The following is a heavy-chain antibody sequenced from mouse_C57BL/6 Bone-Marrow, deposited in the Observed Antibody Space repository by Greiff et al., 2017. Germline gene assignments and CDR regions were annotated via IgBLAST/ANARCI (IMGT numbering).Heavy chain of an antibody. CDR3: ARNGNWVFDY. V-gene: IGHV1-43*01. CDR1: GYSFTGYY. D-gene: IGHD2-1*01. J-gene: IGHJ2*01. CDR2: INPSTGGT. Sequence: VQLQQSGPELVKPGASVKISCKASGYSFTGYYMHWVKQSSEKSLEWIGEINPSTGGTSYNQKFKGKATLTVDKSSSTAYMQLKSLTSAGSAVYFCARNGNWVFDYWGQGTTLTVSS.